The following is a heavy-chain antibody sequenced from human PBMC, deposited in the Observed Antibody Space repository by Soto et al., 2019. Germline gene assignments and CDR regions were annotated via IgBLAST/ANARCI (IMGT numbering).Heavy chain of an antibody. CDR2: INPNSGGT. V-gene: IGHV1-2*02. D-gene: IGHD2-2*02. CDR3: ARGDPDIVVVPAAIGDWFDP. Sequence: GASVKVSCKASGYTFTGYYMHWVRQAPGQGLEWMGWINPNSGGTNYAQKFQGRVTMTRDTSISTAYMELSRLRSDDTAVYYCARGDPDIVVVPAAIGDWFDPWGQGTLVTVSS. J-gene: IGHJ5*02. CDR1: GYTFTGYY.